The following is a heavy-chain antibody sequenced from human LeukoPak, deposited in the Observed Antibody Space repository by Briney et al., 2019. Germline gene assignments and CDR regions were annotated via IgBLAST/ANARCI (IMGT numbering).Heavy chain of an antibody. D-gene: IGHD3-16*01. J-gene: IGHJ4*02. Sequence: GESLKISCQGSGYSFISNWIGWVRQIPGKGLEWMGWINPKSGGTHYAQKFQGRVSMTRDTSINTVHLELCSLKTNDTAVYYCARTREGVWGSYSPWGQGTLVTVSS. CDR1: GYSFISNW. V-gene: IGHV1-2*02. CDR3: ARTREGVWGSYSP. CDR2: INPKSGGT.